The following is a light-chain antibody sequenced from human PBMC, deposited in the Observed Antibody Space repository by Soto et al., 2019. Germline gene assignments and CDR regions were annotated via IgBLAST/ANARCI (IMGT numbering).Light chain of an antibody. V-gene: IGKV3-20*01. CDR3: QQFGISPRT. J-gene: IGKJ2*01. Sequence: EIVLTQSPGTLSLFPGERATLSCRASQTSSSSFVAWYKQKPGQAPRLLIYGSSTRATGIPDRFSGSGSGTDFTLTITRLDPEDFAVYYCQQFGISPRTFGQGTKLE. CDR2: GSS. CDR1: QTSSSSF.